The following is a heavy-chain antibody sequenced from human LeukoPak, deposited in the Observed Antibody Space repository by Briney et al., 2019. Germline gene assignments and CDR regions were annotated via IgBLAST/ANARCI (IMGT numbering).Heavy chain of an antibody. V-gene: IGHV4-38-2*02. CDR1: GYSISSGYY. Sequence: PSETLSLTCTVSGYSISSGYYWGWIRQPPGKGLEWIGSIYHSGSTYYNPSLKSRVTISVDTSKNQFSLKLSSVTAADTAVYYCARSLSGWGQGTLVTVSS. CDR2: IYHSGST. J-gene: IGHJ4*02. CDR3: ARSLSG.